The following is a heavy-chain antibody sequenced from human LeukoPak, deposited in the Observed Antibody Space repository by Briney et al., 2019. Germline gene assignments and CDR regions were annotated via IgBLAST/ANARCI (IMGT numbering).Heavy chain of an antibody. CDR3: ARASTFGGVILRYYFDY. J-gene: IGHJ4*02. V-gene: IGHV4-59*01. CDR1: DGSISSYY. CDR2: IYYSGNT. Sequence: SETLSLTCTVSDGSISSYYWSWIRQPPGKGLEWIGYIYYSGNTNYNPSLKSRVTISVDTSKNQFSLKLSSVTAADTAVYYCARASTFGGVILRYYFDYWGQGTLVTVSS. D-gene: IGHD3-16*01.